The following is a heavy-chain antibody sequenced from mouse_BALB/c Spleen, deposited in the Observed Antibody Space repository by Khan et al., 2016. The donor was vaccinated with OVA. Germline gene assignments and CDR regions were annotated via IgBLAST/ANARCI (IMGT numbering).Heavy chain of an antibody. J-gene: IGHJ3*01. V-gene: IGHV1-9*01. CDR1: GYTFSSYW. Sequence: QVQLQQSGAELMKPGASVKLSCKATGYTFSSYWIAWVKQRPGHGLEWIGAILPGSGSTNFNEKFKGKATFTADKSSNTAYMQLSSLTSEDSAFYYCARGNYYGSSSWFGYWGQGTLVTVS. CDR2: ILPGSGST. CDR3: ARGNYYGSSSWFGY. D-gene: IGHD1-1*01.